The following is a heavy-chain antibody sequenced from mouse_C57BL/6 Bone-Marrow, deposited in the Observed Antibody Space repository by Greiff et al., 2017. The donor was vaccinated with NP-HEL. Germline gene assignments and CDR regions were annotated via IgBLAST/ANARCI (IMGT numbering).Heavy chain of an antibody. CDR2: INPSTGGT. D-gene: IGHD1-1*01. Sequence: VQLQQSGPELVKPGASVKISCKASGYSFTGYYMNWVKQSPEKSLEWIGEINPSTGGTTYNQKFKAKATLTVDTSSSTAYMQRKSLTSEDSAVYYCARWSRGYFDYWGQGTTLTVSS. J-gene: IGHJ2*01. CDR3: ARWSRGYFDY. CDR1: GYSFTGYY. V-gene: IGHV1-42*01.